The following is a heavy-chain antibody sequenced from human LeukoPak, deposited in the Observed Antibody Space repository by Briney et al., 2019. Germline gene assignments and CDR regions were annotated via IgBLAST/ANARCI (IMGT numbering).Heavy chain of an antibody. CDR3: AKDAVGATAYYFDY. J-gene: IGHJ4*02. CDR1: GGSISSTSYY. CDR2: ISSSGDT. V-gene: IGHV3-23*01. Sequence: ETLSLTCTVSGGSISSTSYYWGWIRQAPGKGLEWVSAISSSGDTYYAGSVKGRFTISRDNSKNTLYLQMNSLRAEDTAVYYCAKDAVGATAYYFDYWGQGTLVTVSS. D-gene: IGHD1-26*01.